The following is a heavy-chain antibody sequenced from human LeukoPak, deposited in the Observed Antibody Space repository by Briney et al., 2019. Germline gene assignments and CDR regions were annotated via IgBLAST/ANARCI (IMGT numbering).Heavy chain of an antibody. J-gene: IGHJ4*02. CDR3: ARSGIVATIPYYFDD. CDR1: GYSFNSYW. D-gene: IGHD5-12*01. V-gene: IGHV5-51*01. CDR2: IYPGDSDT. Sequence: LGESLNISCKCSGYSFNSYWIGWVRQMPGKGLEWMGIIYPGDSDTRYSPSFQGQVTISADKSIITAYLQWSSLKASDTAMYYCARSGIVATIPYYFDDWGQGTLVTVSS.